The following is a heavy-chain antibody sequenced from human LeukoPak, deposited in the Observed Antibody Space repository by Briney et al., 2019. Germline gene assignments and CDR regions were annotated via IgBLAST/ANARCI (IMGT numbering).Heavy chain of an antibody. D-gene: IGHD5-12*01. CDR2: IKQDGSEK. J-gene: IGHJ5*02. Sequence: PGGSLRLSCAASGFTFSSYAMSWVRQAPGKGLEWVANIKQDGSEKYYVDSVKGRFIISRDNAKNSLYLQMNSLRAEDTAVYYCARDRMVDIVATGGDNWFDPWGQGTLVTVSS. V-gene: IGHV3-7*01. CDR3: ARDRMVDIVATGGDNWFDP. CDR1: GFTFSSYA.